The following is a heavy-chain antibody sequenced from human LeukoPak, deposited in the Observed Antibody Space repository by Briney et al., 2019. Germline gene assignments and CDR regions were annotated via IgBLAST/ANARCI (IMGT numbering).Heavy chain of an antibody. Sequence: GGSLRLSCAASGFTFSSYAMSWVRQAPGKGPEWVSGLSASGGLTYYADSVKGRFTISRDNSKNTLYLQMNSLRADDTAVYYCAKGGSSYSEMDYWGQGTLVTVSS. CDR1: GFTFSSYA. CDR2: LSASGGLT. J-gene: IGHJ4*02. CDR3: AKGGSSYSEMDY. D-gene: IGHD4-11*01. V-gene: IGHV3-23*01.